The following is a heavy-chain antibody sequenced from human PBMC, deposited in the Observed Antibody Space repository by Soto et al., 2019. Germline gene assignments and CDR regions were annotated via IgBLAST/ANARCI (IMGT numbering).Heavy chain of an antibody. J-gene: IGHJ4*01. CDR3: AARNDGAGSRYY. V-gene: IGHV4-4*02. CDR1: GGSIISPKW. Sequence: QVQLQESGPGLAKPSGTLSLTCAVSGGSIISPKWWTWVRQPPGKGLEWTGEIYHSGTTNYNPSLKSRVTISGDKSKTQFSLKLNSVNAADTAVYYCAARNDGAGSRYYCGHGTLVTVSS. CDR2: IYHSGTT. D-gene: IGHD3-10*01.